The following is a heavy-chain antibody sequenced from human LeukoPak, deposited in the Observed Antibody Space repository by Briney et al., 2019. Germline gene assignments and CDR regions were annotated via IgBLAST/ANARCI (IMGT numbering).Heavy chain of an antibody. Sequence: GGSLRLSCAASGFTFSDYYMSWIRRAPGKGLEWVSYISSSGSTIYYADSVKGRFTISRDNAKNSLYLQMNSLRAEDTAVYYCARVPRRQWLMDYWGQGTLVTVSS. CDR3: ARVPRRQWLMDY. CDR2: ISSSGSTI. D-gene: IGHD6-19*01. CDR1: GFTFSDYY. J-gene: IGHJ4*02. V-gene: IGHV3-11*01.